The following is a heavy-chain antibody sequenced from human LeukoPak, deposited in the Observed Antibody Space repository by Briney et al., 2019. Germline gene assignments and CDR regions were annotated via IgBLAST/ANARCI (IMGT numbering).Heavy chain of an antibody. J-gene: IGHJ4*02. CDR3: ARVEGEAAAAIN. CDR1: GGTFSSYA. V-gene: IGHV1-69*04. Sequence: SVKVSCKASGGTFSSYAISWVRQAPGQGLEWMGRIIPILGIANYAQRFQGRVTITADKSTSTAYMELSSLRSEDTAVYYCARVEGEAAAAINWGQGTLVTVSS. D-gene: IGHD6-13*01. CDR2: IIPILGIA.